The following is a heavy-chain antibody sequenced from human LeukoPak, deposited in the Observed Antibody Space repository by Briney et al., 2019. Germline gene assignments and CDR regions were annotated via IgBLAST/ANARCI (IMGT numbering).Heavy chain of an antibody. CDR2: IGDST. CDR3: AKGLAAARYYYYGMDI. V-gene: IGHV3-23*01. Sequence: GGSLRLSCAVSGFTLSSYAVSWVRQAPGKGLEWVAAIGDSTYFADSVKGRFTISRDYSKYTVSLQMNSLKAEDTAVYYCAKGLAAARYYYYGMDIWGQGTTVTVCS. CDR1: GFTLSSYA. J-gene: IGHJ6*02. D-gene: IGHD6-13*01.